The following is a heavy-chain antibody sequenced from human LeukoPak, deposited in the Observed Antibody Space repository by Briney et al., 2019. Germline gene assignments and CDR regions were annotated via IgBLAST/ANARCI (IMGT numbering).Heavy chain of an antibody. J-gene: IGHJ5*02. CDR2: IYTSGST. Sequence: PSETLSLTCTVSGGSISSYYSSWVRQPAGRGLEWIGRIYTSGSTNYIHSLKSRVTMSVDTSKNQFSLKLSSVTAADTAVYYCARDSRVHPNRWFDPWGQGTLVIVSS. V-gene: IGHV4-4*07. CDR3: ARDSRVHPNRWFDP. D-gene: IGHD1-1*01. CDR1: GGSISSYY.